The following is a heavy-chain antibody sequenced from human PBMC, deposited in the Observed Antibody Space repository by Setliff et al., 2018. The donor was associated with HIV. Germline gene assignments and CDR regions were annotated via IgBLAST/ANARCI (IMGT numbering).Heavy chain of an antibody. D-gene: IGHD6-13*01. CDR2: IYYSGST. J-gene: IGHJ4*02. CDR3: ASGTSSSEFDY. CDR1: GGSISSSSYY. Sequence: SETLSLPCTVSGGSISSSSYYWGWIRQPPGKGLEWIGSIYYSGSTYYNPSLKSRVTISVDTSKNQFSLKLSSVTAADTAVYYCASGTSSSEFDYWGQETLVTVSS. V-gene: IGHV4-39*07.